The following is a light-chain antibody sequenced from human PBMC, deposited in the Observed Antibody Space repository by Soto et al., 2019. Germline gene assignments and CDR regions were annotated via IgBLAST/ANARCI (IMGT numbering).Light chain of an antibody. Sequence: DSVLTQSPGTLSLSPGERATLSCRASQSVSSNYLAWYQQKPGQAPRLLIYGASTRASGIPDRFSGSGSGTDFTLTISRLEPEDSAVYCCQQYGSSPTWTFGHGTKVDIK. CDR1: QSVSSNY. CDR3: QQYGSSPTWT. CDR2: GAS. V-gene: IGKV3-20*01. J-gene: IGKJ1*01.